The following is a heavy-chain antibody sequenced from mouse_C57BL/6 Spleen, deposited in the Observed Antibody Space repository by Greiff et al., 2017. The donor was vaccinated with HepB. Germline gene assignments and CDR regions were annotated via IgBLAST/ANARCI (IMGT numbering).Heavy chain of an antibody. J-gene: IGHJ4*01. CDR3: ARYDGKGYYAMDY. CDR1: GYTFTSYW. CDR2: IDPSDSYT. D-gene: IGHD2-3*01. V-gene: IGHV1-50*01. Sequence: QVQLQQPGAELVKPGASVKLSCKASGYTFTSYWMQWVKQRPGQGLEWIGEIDPSDSYTNYNQKFKGKATLTVDTSSSTAYMQLSSLTSEDSAVYYCARYDGKGYYAMDYWGQGTSVTVSS.